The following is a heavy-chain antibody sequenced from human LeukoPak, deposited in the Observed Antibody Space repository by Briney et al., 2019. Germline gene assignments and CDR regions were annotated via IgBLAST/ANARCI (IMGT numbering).Heavy chain of an antibody. J-gene: IGHJ6*02. D-gene: IGHD1-7*01. CDR2: IYYSGST. Sequence: SETLSLTCTVSGGSISSGDYYWSWIRQPPGKGLEWIGYIYYSGSTNYNPSLKSRVTISVDTSKNQFSLKLSSVTAADTAVYYCARDNWNYGSSMDVWGQGTTVTVSS. V-gene: IGHV4-61*08. CDR3: ARDNWNYGSSMDV. CDR1: GGSISSGDYY.